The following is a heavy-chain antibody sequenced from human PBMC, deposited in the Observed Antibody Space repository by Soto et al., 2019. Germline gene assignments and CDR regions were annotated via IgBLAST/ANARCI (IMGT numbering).Heavy chain of an antibody. D-gene: IGHD6-13*01. CDR3: LRGYSSSPNTFDY. CDR1: WFSLSTSGMC. V-gene: IGHV2-70*01. Sequence: PTQTLTLTCTFSWFSLSTSGMCVSWIRQPPGKALEWLALIDWDDDKYYSTSLKTRLTISKDTSKNQVVLTMTNMDPEDKATYYFLRGYSSSPNTFDYPGQGTPVTLSS. CDR2: IDWDDDK. J-gene: IGHJ4*02.